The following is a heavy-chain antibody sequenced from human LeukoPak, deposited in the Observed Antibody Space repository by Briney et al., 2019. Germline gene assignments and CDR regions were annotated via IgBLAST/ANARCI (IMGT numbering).Heavy chain of an antibody. CDR2: ISPNSGVT. Sequence: ASVKVSCKASGYTFTDYYIHWVRQAPGQGLEWMGWISPNSGVTNYAQKFQGRVAMTRDTSISTAYMDLSRLTSDDTAVYYCARVGAYGSGSCLVYRGQGTLVTVSS. J-gene: IGHJ4*02. CDR3: ARVGAYGSGSCLVY. CDR1: GYTFTDYY. V-gene: IGHV1-2*02. D-gene: IGHD3-10*01.